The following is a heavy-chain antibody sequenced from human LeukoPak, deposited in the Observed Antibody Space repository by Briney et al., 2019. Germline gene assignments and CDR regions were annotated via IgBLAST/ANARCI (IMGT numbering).Heavy chain of an antibody. V-gene: IGHV1-18*01. J-gene: IGHJ5*02. CDR1: GYTFTSYG. CDR3: ARDLWFGELLWFDP. CDR2: ISAYNGNT. D-gene: IGHD3-10*01. Sequence: ASMKVSCKASGYTFTSYGISWVRQAPGQGLEWMGWISAYNGNTNYAQKLQGRVTMTTDTSTSTAYMELRSLRSDDTAVYYCARDLWFGELLWFDPWGQGTLVTVSS.